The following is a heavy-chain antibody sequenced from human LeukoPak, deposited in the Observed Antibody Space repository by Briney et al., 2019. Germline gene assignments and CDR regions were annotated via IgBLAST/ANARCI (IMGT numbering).Heavy chain of an antibody. V-gene: IGHV4-39*01. CDR1: AGSISSSSYY. D-gene: IGHD6-19*01. CDR2: IYYSGST. Sequence: PSETLSLTCSVSAGSISSSSYYWGWIRQAPGKGLEWIGSIYYSGSTYYNPSLKSRVTLSVDTSKNQFSLKLSSVTAADTAVCYCAGHERRAVEFFDYWGQGTLVTVSS. CDR3: AGHERRAVEFFDY. J-gene: IGHJ4*02.